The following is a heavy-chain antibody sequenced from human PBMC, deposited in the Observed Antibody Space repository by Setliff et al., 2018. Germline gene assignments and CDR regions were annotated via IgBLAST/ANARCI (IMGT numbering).Heavy chain of an antibody. CDR3: ARDNTIVGATDY. V-gene: IGHV4-4*07. CDR2: IHASGSP. Sequence: PSETLSLTCTVSGGSVSSSYYWSWIRQPAGKGLEWIGRIHASGSPDYNPSFKSRVTISRDTSTNQFSLKLGSVTAADTAVYFCARDNTIVGATDYWGQGTLVTVSS. CDR1: GGSVSSSYY. J-gene: IGHJ4*02. D-gene: IGHD1-26*01.